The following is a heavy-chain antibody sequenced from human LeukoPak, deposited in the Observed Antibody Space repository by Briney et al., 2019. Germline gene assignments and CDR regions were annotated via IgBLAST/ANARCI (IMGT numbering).Heavy chain of an antibody. Sequence: SVKVSCKASGGTFISYAISWVRQAPGQGLEWMGGIIPIFGTANYAQKFQGRVTITTDESTSTAYMELSSLRSEDTAVYYCARDGEITIFGVVTPNWFDHWGQGTLVTVSS. J-gene: IGHJ5*02. V-gene: IGHV1-69*05. CDR2: IIPIFGTA. CDR1: GGTFISYA. CDR3: ARDGEITIFGVVTPNWFDH. D-gene: IGHD3-3*01.